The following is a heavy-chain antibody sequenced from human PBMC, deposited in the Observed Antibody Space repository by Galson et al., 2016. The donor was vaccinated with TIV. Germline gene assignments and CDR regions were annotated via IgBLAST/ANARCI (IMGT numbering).Heavy chain of an antibody. D-gene: IGHD3-10*01. J-gene: IGHJ6*03. CDR1: GFTFDDHG. Sequence: SLRLSCAASGFTFDDHGMSWVRQPPGKGLEWVSGVNWNGGGTAYADSVKGRFTISRDNAKNSLYLQINSLRVEDTALYFCARLNGDTAYYFYIDVWGKGTTVTVS. CDR3: ARLNGDTAYYFYIDV. V-gene: IGHV3-20*04. CDR2: VNWNGGGT.